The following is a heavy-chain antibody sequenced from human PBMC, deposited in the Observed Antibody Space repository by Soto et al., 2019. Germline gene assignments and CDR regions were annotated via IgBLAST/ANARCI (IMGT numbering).Heavy chain of an antibody. Sequence: QVQLVQSGAEVKKPGSSVKVSCKASGGTFSSYAISWVRQAPGQGLEWMGGIIPIFGTANYAQKFQGRGTITADESKSTGYMELSSLRSEDTAVYYCARGRAGYSSSWFDYWGQGTLVTVSS. CDR3: ARGRAGYSSSWFDY. D-gene: IGHD6-13*01. J-gene: IGHJ4*02. V-gene: IGHV1-69*12. CDR2: IIPIFGTA. CDR1: GGTFSSYA.